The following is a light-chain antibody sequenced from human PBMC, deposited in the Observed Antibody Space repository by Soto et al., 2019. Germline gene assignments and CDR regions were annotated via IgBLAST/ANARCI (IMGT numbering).Light chain of an antibody. CDR1: QGISHF. CDR2: AAS. Sequence: DIQMTQSPSSLSASVGDRVTITCRASQGISHFLAWYQQKPGQVPKLLIYAASTLLPGVPSRFSGSGSGTDFSLAISILQPELIATYHYQCDNVASTFGQGTKVEI. J-gene: IGKJ1*01. V-gene: IGKV1-27*01. CDR3: QCDNVAST.